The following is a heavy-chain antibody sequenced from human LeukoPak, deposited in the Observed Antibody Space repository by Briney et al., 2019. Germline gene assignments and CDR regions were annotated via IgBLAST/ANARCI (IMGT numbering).Heavy chain of an antibody. J-gene: IGHJ4*02. CDR3: ARGGDSSGYYTFDY. CDR1: GGSISSGGYS. Sequence: SETLSLTCAVSGGSISSGGYSWSWLRQPPGTGLEWIGYIYHSGSTYYNPSLKSRVTISVDRSKNQFSLKLSSVTAADTAVYYCARGGDSSGYYTFDYWGQGTLVTVSS. V-gene: IGHV4-30-2*01. D-gene: IGHD3-22*01. CDR2: IYHSGST.